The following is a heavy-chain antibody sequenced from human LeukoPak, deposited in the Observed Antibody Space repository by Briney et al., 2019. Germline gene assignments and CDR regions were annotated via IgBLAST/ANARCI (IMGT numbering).Heavy chain of an antibody. V-gene: IGHV3-21*01. D-gene: IGHD6-13*01. Sequence: XSMNWVXQAPGKGLEWVSSISSSSSYIYYADSVKGRFTISRDNAKNSLYLQMNSLRAEDTAVYYCARLRYSSSWYDYWGQGTLVTVSS. CDR2: ISSSSSYI. J-gene: IGHJ4*02. CDR1: XS. CDR3: ARLRYSSSWYDY.